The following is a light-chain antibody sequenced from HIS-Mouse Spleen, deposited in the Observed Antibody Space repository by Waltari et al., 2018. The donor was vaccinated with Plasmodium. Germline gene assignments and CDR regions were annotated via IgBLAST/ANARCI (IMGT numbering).Light chain of an antibody. J-gene: IGKJ1*01. Sequence: DIQMTQSPSTLSASVGDRVTITCRASQSISSWLAWYQQKPGKAPTLLIYKASSLESGVPSRFSGSGSGTEFTLTISSLQPDDFATYYCQQYNSYSHTFGQGTKVEIK. V-gene: IGKV1-5*03. CDR3: QQYNSYSHT. CDR2: KAS. CDR1: QSISSW.